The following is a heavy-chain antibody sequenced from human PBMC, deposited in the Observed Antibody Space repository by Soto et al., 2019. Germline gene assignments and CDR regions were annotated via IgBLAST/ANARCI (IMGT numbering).Heavy chain of an antibody. V-gene: IGHV4-39*01. CDR2: VYYGGRS. CDR1: GGSVTNGSYY. CDR3: VSQRTTVPTQHYFDS. D-gene: IGHD4-17*01. Sequence: PSETLSLTCTVSGGSVTNGSYYWGWIRQSPGKGVEWIGSVYYGGRSYSKSSVKSRVTISVDTSKNRSSLSLNSVTASDTAVYFCVSQRTTVPTQHYFDSWGPGALVTVSS. J-gene: IGHJ4*02.